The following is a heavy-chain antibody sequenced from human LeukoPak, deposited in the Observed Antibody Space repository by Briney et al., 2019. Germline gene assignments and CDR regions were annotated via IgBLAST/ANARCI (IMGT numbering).Heavy chain of an antibody. CDR2: IYYSGST. D-gene: IGHD4-17*01. V-gene: IGHV4-39*01. J-gene: IGHJ2*01. CDR1: GGSISSTSYC. Sequence: SETLSLTCPVSGGSISSTSYCWGWIRQPPGKGLESLGSIYYSGSTYYNPPLKRRVTISVDTSKNQFSLKLSAVTAADTAVYYCARAPYGDPTNWYFDLWGRGTLVTVFS. CDR3: ARAPYGDPTNWYFDL.